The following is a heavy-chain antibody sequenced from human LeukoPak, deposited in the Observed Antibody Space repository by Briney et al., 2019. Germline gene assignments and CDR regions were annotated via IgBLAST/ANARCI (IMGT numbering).Heavy chain of an antibody. Sequence: SETLSLTCTVSGGSISSGSYYWSWIRQPAGKGLEWIGRIYTSGSTNYNPSLKSRVTISVDTSKNQFSLKLSSVTAADTAVYYCGAGRGELSAFHIWGQGTMVTVSS. CDR3: GAGRGELSAFHI. J-gene: IGHJ3*02. CDR1: GGSISSGSYY. D-gene: IGHD1-26*01. CDR2: IYTSGST. V-gene: IGHV4-61*02.